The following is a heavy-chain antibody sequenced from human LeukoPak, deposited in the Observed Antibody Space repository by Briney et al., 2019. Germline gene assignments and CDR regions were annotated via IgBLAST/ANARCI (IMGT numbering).Heavy chain of an antibody. J-gene: IGHJ4*02. CDR1: GFTFSSYG. V-gene: IGHV3-33*01. CDR2: IWSDGSNK. Sequence: GRSLRLSCAASGFTFSSYGMHWVRQTPGKGLEWVAIIWSDGSNKYYADSVKGRFTISRDNSKNTLYLQMNSLRAEDTAVYYCARGSGSVSGGFDYWGQGTLVTVSS. CDR3: ARGSGSVSGGFDY. D-gene: IGHD1-26*01.